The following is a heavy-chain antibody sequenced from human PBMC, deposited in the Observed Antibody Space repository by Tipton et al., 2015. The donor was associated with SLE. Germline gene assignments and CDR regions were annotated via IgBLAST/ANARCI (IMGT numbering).Heavy chain of an antibody. Sequence: SLRLSCAASGFTFSSYGMNWVRQAPGKGLECVSSISSSSSYIYYADSVKGRFTISRDNAKNSLYLQMNSLRAEDTAVYYCARDGGPIPFDYWGQGTLVTVSS. CDR1: GFTFSSYG. D-gene: IGHD4-23*01. J-gene: IGHJ4*02. CDR3: ARDGGPIPFDY. V-gene: IGHV3-21*03. CDR2: ISSSSSYI.